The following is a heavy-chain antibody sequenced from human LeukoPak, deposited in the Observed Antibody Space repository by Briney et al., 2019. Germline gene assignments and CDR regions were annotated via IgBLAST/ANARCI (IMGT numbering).Heavy chain of an antibody. Sequence: GGSLRLSCAASGFSFDTYAMGWMRQAPGKGLEWVSTISSSDFTTYYADSVKGRFTISRDNSKYTLSLQMSGLTADDTAVYYCAKEREMTMIAPGTTDFWGQGALVIVSS. J-gene: IGHJ4*02. CDR1: GFSFDTYA. CDR2: ISSSDFTT. V-gene: IGHV3-23*01. CDR3: AKEREMTMIAPGTTDF. D-gene: IGHD1-1*01.